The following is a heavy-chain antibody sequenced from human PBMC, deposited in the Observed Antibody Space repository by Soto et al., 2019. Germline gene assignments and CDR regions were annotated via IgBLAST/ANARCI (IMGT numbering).Heavy chain of an antibody. CDR2: INPNSGGT. CDR1: ESTFSTYS. J-gene: IGHJ6*02. V-gene: IGHV1-2*04. Sequence: ASVKVSCKASESTFSTYSLHWVRQAPGQGLEWMGWINPNSGGTNYAQKFQGWVTMTRDTSISTAYMELSRLRSDDTAVYYCVLWFGEGPYYYGMDVWGQGTTVTVSS. CDR3: VLWFGEGPYYYGMDV. D-gene: IGHD3-10*01.